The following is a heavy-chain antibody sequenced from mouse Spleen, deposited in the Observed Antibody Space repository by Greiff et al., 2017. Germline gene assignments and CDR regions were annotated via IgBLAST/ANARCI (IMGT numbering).Heavy chain of an antibody. Sequence: EVQRVESGEGLVKPGGSLKLSCAASGFTFSSYAMSWVRQTPEKRLEWVAYISSGGDYIYYADTVKGRFTISRDNARNTLYLQMSSLKSEDTAMYYCTRDDWDSFLDYWGQGTSVTVSS. CDR2: ISSGGDYI. CDR1: GFTFSSYA. V-gene: IGHV5-9-1*02. D-gene: IGHD4-1*01. CDR3: TRDDWDSFLDY. J-gene: IGHJ4*01.